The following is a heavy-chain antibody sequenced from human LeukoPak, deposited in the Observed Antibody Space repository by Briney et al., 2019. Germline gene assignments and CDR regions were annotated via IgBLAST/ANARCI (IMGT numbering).Heavy chain of an antibody. J-gene: IGHJ6*03. CDR3: VAAGGGYYYYMDV. Sequence: SETLSLTCTVSGGSISSYYWSWIRQPPGKGLEWIGYIYTSGSTNYNPSLKSRVTISVDTSKNQFSLKLSSVTAADTAVYYCVAAGGGYYYYMDVWGKGTTVTVSS. V-gene: IGHV4-4*09. CDR2: IYTSGST. D-gene: IGHD6-13*01. CDR1: GGSISSYY.